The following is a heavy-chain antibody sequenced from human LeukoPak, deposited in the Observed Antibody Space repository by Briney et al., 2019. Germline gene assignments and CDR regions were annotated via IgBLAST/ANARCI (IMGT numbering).Heavy chain of an antibody. CDR3: ARSARDSDYTNMDY. D-gene: IGHD4-11*01. CDR2: MKQDGSEK. CDR1: GFNFRTYW. Sequence: GGSLRLPCATSGFNFRTYWMTWVRQAPGKGLEWVANMKQDGSEKNYVDSVKGRFTISRDNDKNSLYLQMNSLRVEDTAVYYCARSARDSDYTNMDYWGQGTLVIVSS. J-gene: IGHJ4*02. V-gene: IGHV3-7*02.